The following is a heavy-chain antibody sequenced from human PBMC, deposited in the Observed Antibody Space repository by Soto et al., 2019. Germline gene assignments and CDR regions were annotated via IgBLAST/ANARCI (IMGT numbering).Heavy chain of an antibody. CDR3: ARDCSSSSCYGYFQH. Sequence: QVQLVESGGGLVKPGGSLRLSCAASGFTFSDYYMSWIRQAPGKGLEWVSHISGSGSTIYFADSVKGRFTISRDNAKNSLYPQMNSLRAEDTAVYYCARDCSSSSCYGYFQHWGQGTRVTVSS. J-gene: IGHJ1*01. CDR2: ISGSGSTI. D-gene: IGHD2-2*01. V-gene: IGHV3-11*01. CDR1: GFTFSDYY.